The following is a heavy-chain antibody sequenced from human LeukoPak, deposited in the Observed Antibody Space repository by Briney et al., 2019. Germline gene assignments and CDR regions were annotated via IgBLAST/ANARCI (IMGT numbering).Heavy chain of an antibody. CDR3: ALSSISPSYYYGIDV. Sequence: GGSLRLSCAASGFTFSDYYMTWIRQAPGKGLDWVSYINTNGDTAFYADSVRGRVTISRDNAKKSLHLQMNRLRDEDSAVYYCALSSISPSYYYGIDVWGQGTTVTVSS. J-gene: IGHJ6*02. D-gene: IGHD2-2*01. CDR2: INTNGDTA. V-gene: IGHV3-11*01. CDR1: GFTFSDYY.